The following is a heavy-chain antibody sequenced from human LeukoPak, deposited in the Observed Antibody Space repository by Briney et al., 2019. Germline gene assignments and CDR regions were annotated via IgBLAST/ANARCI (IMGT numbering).Heavy chain of an antibody. CDR3: AKDPSGSYYYYYMDV. V-gene: IGHV3-30*02. CDR2: IRYDGSNK. D-gene: IGHD1-14*01. Sequence: GGSLRLSCAASGFTFSSYGMHWVRQAPGKGLEWVAFIRYDGSNKYYADSVKGRFTISRDNSKNTLCLQMNSLRAEDTAVYYCAKDPSGSYYYYYMDVWGKGTTVTVSS. J-gene: IGHJ6*03. CDR1: GFTFSSYG.